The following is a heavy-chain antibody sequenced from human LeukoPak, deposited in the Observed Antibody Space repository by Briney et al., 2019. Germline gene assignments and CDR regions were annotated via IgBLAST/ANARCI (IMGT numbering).Heavy chain of an antibody. J-gene: IGHJ4*02. D-gene: IGHD6-19*01. Sequence: GRSLRLSCAASGFTFSSYAMHWVRQAPGKGLEWVAVISYDGSNKYYADSVKGRFTISRDNSKNTQFLQMNSLRAEDTAVYYCARELSGWYYFDYWGQGTLVTVSS. V-gene: IGHV3-30*04. CDR2: ISYDGSNK. CDR1: GFTFSSYA. CDR3: ARELSGWYYFDY.